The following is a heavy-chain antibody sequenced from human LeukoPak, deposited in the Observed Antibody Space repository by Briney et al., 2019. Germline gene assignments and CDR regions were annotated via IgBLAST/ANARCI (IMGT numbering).Heavy chain of an antibody. Sequence: ASVKVSCKASGYTFTGYCMHWVRQAPGQGLEWMGWINPNSGGTNYAQKFQGGVTMTRDTSISTAYMELSRLRSDDTAVYYCARAPNPVLLWFGDAFDIWGQGTMVTVSS. V-gene: IGHV1-2*02. CDR1: GYTFTGYC. CDR2: INPNSGGT. CDR3: ARAPNPVLLWFGDAFDI. J-gene: IGHJ3*02. D-gene: IGHD3-10*01.